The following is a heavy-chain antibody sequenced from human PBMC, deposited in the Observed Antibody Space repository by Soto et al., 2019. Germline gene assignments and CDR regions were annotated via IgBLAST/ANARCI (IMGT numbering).Heavy chain of an antibody. J-gene: IGHJ4*02. V-gene: IGHV1-8*01. D-gene: IGHD6-19*01. CDR2: MNPNSGNT. Sequence: QVQLVQSGAEVKKPGASVKVSCKASGYTFTSYDINWVRQATGQWLEWMGWMNPNSGNTGYAQKFQGSVTMTRNTSISTAYMELSSLRSEDTAVYYCVRAASVAVAGRRYVDYWGQGTLVTVAS. CDR1: GYTFTSYD. CDR3: VRAASVAVAGRRYVDY.